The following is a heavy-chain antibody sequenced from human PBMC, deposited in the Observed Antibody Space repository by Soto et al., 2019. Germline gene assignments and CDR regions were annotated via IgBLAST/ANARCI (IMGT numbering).Heavy chain of an antibody. J-gene: IGHJ6*02. CDR1: GFTFDDYA. Sequence: DVQLVESGGGLVQPGRSLRLSCAASGFTFDDYAMHWVRQAPGKGLEWVSGISWNSGSIGYADSVKGRFTISRDNAKNSLYLQMNSLRAEDTALYYCAKDQEPIYYYGMDVWGQGTTVTVSS. V-gene: IGHV3-9*01. CDR3: AKDQEPIYYYGMDV. CDR2: ISWNSGSI.